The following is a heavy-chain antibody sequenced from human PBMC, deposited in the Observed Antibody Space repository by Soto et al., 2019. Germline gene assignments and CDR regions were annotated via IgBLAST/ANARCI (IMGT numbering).Heavy chain of an antibody. D-gene: IGHD3-22*01. CDR1: GFSFSDYY. J-gene: IGHJ4*02. CDR3: AREGSSSGPDYEY. CDR2: TRNKASSYTT. Sequence: EVQLVESGGGLVQPGGSLRLSCAASGFSFSDYYINWVRQAPGKGLEWVGRTRNKASSYTTDYAAFVKGRFTISRDDSKNLIYLQMYSLTTEDTAVYYCAREGSSSGPDYEYWGQGTLVTVSS. V-gene: IGHV3-72*01.